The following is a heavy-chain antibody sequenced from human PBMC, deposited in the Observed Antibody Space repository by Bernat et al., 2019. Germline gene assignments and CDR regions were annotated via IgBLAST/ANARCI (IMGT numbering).Heavy chain of an antibody. J-gene: IGHJ6*02. CDR2: INHSGST. CDR1: GGSFSGYY. V-gene: IGHV4-34*01. D-gene: IGHD4-17*01. CDR3: ARDFYGDPGYGMDV. Sequence: QVQLQQWGAGLLKPSETLSLTCAVYGGSFSGYYWSWIRQPPGKGLEWIGEINHSGSTYYNPSLKSRVTISVDRSKNQFSLKLSSVTAADTAVYYCARDFYGDPGYGMDVWGQGTTVTVSS.